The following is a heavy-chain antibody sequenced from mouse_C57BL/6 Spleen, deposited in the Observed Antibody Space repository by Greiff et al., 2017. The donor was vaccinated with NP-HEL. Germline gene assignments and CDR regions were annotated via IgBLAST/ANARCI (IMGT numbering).Heavy chain of an antibody. J-gene: IGHJ4*01. CDR3: ARYYYSNYGAMDY. V-gene: IGHV1-69*01. Sequence: VQLQQSGAELVMPGASVKLSCKASGYTFTSYWMHWVKQRPGQGLEWIGEIDPSDSYTNYNQKFKGKSTLTVDKSSSTAYMQLSSLTSEDSAVYYCARYYYSNYGAMDYWGQGTSVTVSS. CDR2: IDPSDSYT. CDR1: GYTFTSYW. D-gene: IGHD2-5*01.